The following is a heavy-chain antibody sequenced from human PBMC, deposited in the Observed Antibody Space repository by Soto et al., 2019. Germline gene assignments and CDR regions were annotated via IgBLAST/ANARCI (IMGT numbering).Heavy chain of an antibody. Sequence: QVQLQESGPGLVKPSETLSLTFTVSGGSVSSGSYYWSWIRQPPGTGLEWIAYIYYSGSTNYNPSLKRRVTIAVETANNQFSLKLSSVTSADTAVYYCARPLYNDGPMDVWGQGTTVTVSS. CDR2: IYYSGST. D-gene: IGHD3-16*01. V-gene: IGHV4-61*01. CDR1: GGSVSSGSYY. CDR3: ARPLYNDGPMDV. J-gene: IGHJ6*02.